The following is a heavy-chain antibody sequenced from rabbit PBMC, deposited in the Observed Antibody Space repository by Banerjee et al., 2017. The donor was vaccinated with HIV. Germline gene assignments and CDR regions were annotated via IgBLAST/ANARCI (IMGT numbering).Heavy chain of an antibody. CDR1: GFDFSSNA. D-gene: IGHD4-2*01. J-gene: IGHJ4*01. Sequence: QEQLVESGGGLVQPEGSLTLTCKASGFDFSSNAMCWVRQAPGKGLEWIACVGTSGNTYYASWVNGRFTISKTSSSTVDLRMTSLTAADTATYFCAKTAGNAAPGDAYFTLWGQGTLVTVS. CDR2: VGTSGNT. V-gene: IGHV1S47*01. CDR3: AKTAGNAAPGDAYFTL.